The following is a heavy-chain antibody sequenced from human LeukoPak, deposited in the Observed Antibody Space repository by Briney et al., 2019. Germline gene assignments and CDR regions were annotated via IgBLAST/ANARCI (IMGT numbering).Heavy chain of an antibody. CDR1: GGSISSYY. Sequence: PSETLSLTCTVSGGSISSYYWSWIRQPPGKGLEWIGCIYYSGYTNYKSSLKSRVTISVDTSKNQFSLKLSSVTAADTAVYYCAKTTLVGEPYYRDVWGKGPTVTVPS. CDR2: IYYSGYT. CDR3: AKTTLVGEPYYRDV. J-gene: IGHJ6*03. D-gene: IGHD4/OR15-4a*01. V-gene: IGHV4-59*01.